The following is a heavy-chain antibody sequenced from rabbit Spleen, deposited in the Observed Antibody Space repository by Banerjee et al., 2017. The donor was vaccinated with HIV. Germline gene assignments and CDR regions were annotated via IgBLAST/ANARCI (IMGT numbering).Heavy chain of an antibody. CDR1: GFSFSSSYY. CDR3: ARDTGTSFSSYGMDL. Sequence: QSLEESGGDRVKPGASLTLTCTASGFSFSSSYYMCWVRQVPGKGLECIACIYGGSGGSTWYASWAKGRFTISKTSSTTVTLQMTSLTVAYTATYFCARDTGTSFSSYGMDLCGPGTLVTVS. J-gene: IGHJ6*01. V-gene: IGHV1S40*01. D-gene: IGHD7-1*01. CDR2: IYGGSGGST.